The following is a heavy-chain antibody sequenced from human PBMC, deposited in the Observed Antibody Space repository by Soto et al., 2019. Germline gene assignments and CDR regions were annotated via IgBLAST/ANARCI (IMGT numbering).Heavy chain of an antibody. J-gene: IGHJ3*02. CDR2: IYSGGST. Sequence: GGSLRLSCAASGFTVSSNYMSWVRQAPGKGLEWVSVIYSGGSTYYADYVKGRFTISRDNSKNTLYLQMNSLRAEDTAVYYCARGGNYGAYDAFDIWGQGTMVTVSS. D-gene: IGHD4-17*01. CDR1: GFTVSSNY. V-gene: IGHV3-66*01. CDR3: ARGGNYGAYDAFDI.